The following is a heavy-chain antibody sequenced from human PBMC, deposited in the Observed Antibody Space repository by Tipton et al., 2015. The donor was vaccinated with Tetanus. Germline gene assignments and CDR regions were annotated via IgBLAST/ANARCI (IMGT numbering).Heavy chain of an antibody. V-gene: IGHV3-21*01. CDR2: ISSGSTYI. CDR3: ARDQIVEQATRDHDYGVDV. D-gene: IGHD3-22*01. Sequence: LSLTCTVSGGSISGSSYYWGWIRQPPGKGLEWVSSISSGSTYIYYADSVKGRFTISRDNAKNSLYLLMDSLRAEDTAVYYCARDQIVEQATRDHDYGVDVWGQGTTVTVSS. CDR1: GGSISGSSYY. J-gene: IGHJ6*02.